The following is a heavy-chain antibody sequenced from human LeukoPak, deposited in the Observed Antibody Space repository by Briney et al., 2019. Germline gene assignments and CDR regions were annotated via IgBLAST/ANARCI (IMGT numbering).Heavy chain of an antibody. Sequence: GGTLRLSCAASGFTFSSYTMNWVRLAPGKGLEWVSSISRSNIYKYYADSVKGRFTISRDNAKNSLYLQMNSLRAEDTAVYYCANSRYDSSGYYGIIGYWGQGTLVTVSS. J-gene: IGHJ4*02. V-gene: IGHV3-21*01. D-gene: IGHD3-22*01. CDR2: ISRSNIYK. CDR1: GFTFSSYT. CDR3: ANSRYDSSGYYGIIGY.